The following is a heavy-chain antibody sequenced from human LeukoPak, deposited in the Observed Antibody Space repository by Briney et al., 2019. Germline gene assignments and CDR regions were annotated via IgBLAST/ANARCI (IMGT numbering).Heavy chain of an antibody. D-gene: IGHD3-16*02. J-gene: IGHJ4*02. V-gene: IGHV1-69*04. CDR2: IIPILGIA. CDR3: AREAIRLRLGELSLLGYFDY. CDR1: GGTFNSYA. Sequence: SVKVSCKASGGTFNSYAISWVRQAPGQGLEWMGRIIPILGIANYAQKFQGRVTITADKSTSTAYMELSSLRSEDTAVYYCAREAIRLRLGELSLLGYFDYWAREPWSPSPQ.